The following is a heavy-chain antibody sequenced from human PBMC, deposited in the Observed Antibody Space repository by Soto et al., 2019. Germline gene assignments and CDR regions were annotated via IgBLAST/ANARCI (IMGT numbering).Heavy chain of an antibody. D-gene: IGHD3-22*01. Sequence: QLQLQESGSGQVKPSQPLSLTCAVSGGSIITVASSWNWIRQPPGRGLEWVGYIYHEGSTYYNPSLKGRATISVDRSKNYFSLKLSSVTAADTGVYFCARGRSTSGYPNFDPWGQGTLVTVSS. CDR2: IYHEGST. CDR1: GGSIITVASS. CDR3: ARGRSTSGYPNFDP. V-gene: IGHV4-30-2*01. J-gene: IGHJ5*02.